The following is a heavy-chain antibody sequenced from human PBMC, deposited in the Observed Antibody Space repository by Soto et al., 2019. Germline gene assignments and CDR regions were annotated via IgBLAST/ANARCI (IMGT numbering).Heavy chain of an antibody. CDR1: VFSFNTYA. V-gene: IGHV3-23*01. CDR3: VKDRMSYNSVWDPFDV. CDR2: IGGGGTDT. D-gene: IGHD3-10*01. J-gene: IGHJ3*01. Sequence: PGGSLRLSCASSVFSFNTYAMSWVRQAPGKGLEWVSGIGGGGTDTNYADSVTGRFTISRDDSKSTLFLQMYSLRVEDTAVYYCVKDRMSYNSVWDPFDVWGQGTLVTVSS.